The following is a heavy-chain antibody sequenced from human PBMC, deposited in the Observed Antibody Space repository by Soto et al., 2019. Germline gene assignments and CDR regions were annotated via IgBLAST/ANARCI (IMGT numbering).Heavy chain of an antibody. CDR1: GYTFTRYS. D-gene: IGHD3-22*01. V-gene: IGHV1-46*01. J-gene: IGHJ4*02. Sequence: GSPVTVPPTAYGYTFTRYSLHCVRQAPLQGLEWMGIINPSGGSTSYAQKCQGRVTMTRDTSTSTVYMELSSLRSEDTAVYYCARDHDYYDSSGYDYWGQGTLVTVSS. CDR2: INPSGGST. CDR3: ARDHDYYDSSGYDY.